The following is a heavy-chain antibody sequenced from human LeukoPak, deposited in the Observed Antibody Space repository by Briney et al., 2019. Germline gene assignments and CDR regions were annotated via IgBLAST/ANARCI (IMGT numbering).Heavy chain of an antibody. V-gene: IGHV3-33*01. CDR2: IWYDGTNK. D-gene: IGHD2-21*02. Sequence: GGSLRLSCAASGFTFSSYGMHWVRQAPGRGLVGVAVIWYDGTNKYYADSVKGRFTISRDNSENTLYLQMNRLRAEDTAVYYCARIGGDRDPFDYWGQGTLVTVSS. CDR1: GFTFSSYG. CDR3: ARIGGDRDPFDY. J-gene: IGHJ4*02.